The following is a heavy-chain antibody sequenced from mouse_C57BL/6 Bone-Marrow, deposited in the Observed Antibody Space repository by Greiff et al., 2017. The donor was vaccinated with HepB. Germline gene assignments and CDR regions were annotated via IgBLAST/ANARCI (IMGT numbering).Heavy chain of an antibody. V-gene: IGHV1-18*01. J-gene: IGHJ3*01. Sequence: VQLQQSGPELVKPGASVKIPCKASGYTFTDYNMDWVKQSHGKSLEWIGDFNPNNGGTIYNQKFKGKATLTVDKSSSTAYMELRSLTSEDTAVYYCARGPYYYGSSPAFAYWGQGTLVTVSA. CDR2: FNPNNGGT. D-gene: IGHD1-1*01. CDR3: ARGPYYYGSSPAFAY. CDR1: GYTFTDYN.